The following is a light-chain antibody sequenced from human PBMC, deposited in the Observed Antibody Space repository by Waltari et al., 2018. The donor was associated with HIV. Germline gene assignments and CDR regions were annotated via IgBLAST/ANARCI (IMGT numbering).Light chain of an antibody. V-gene: IGLV1-51*01. J-gene: IGLJ1*01. CDR1: TSNFGTDF. CDR3: GTWDARLSAGVFGSGTKV. CDR2: DIN. Sequence: QSVLTQQPPSVSAAPGQNLTMPRSRRTSNFGTDFDCLYQHRPGMAPRLLIYDINKRPLGIPERFSASKSGTSATLGITGLQTGDEGDYYCGTWDARLSAGVFGSGTKVF.